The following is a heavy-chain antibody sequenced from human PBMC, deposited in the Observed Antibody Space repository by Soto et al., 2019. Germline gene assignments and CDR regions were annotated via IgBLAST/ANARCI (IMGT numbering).Heavy chain of an antibody. Sequence: ASVKVSCKASGYTFTSYGISGVRQAPGQGLEWMGWISAYNGNTNYAQKLQGRVTMTTDTSTSTAYMELRSLRSDDTAVYYCARGPFVYYDILRGYYKVLGFRGQRTLVTVSS. D-gene: IGHD3-9*01. CDR3: ARGPFVYYDILRGYYKVLGF. V-gene: IGHV1-18*01. CDR1: GYTFTSYG. CDR2: ISAYNGNT. J-gene: IGHJ4*02.